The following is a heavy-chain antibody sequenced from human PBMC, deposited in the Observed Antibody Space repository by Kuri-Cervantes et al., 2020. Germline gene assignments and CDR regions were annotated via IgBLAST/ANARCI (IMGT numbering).Heavy chain of an antibody. CDR3: ARDSTSTGWHNFDY. CDR2: INPSGGST. V-gene: IGHV1-46*01. D-gene: IGHD6-19*01. J-gene: IGHJ4*01. Sequence: ASVKVSCKASGYTFTSYYMHWVRQAPGQGLEWMGIINPSGGSTSYAQKFQGRVTMTRDTSTSTAYMELRSLGSDDTAVYYCARDSTSTGWHNFDYWGQGTLVTVSS. CDR1: GYTFTSYY.